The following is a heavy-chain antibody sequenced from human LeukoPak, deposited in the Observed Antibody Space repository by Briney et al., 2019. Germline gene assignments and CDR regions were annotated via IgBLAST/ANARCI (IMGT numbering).Heavy chain of an antibody. D-gene: IGHD2-15*01. J-gene: IGHJ4*02. CDR1: GYTFTGYY. V-gene: IGHV1-46*01. CDR2: INPRSGSR. Sequence: ASVKVSCKASGYTFTGYYMHWVRQAPGQGLEWMGVINPRSGSRSYAQKFQGRVIMTRDTSTSTVYMELSSLRSEDTAVYYCARDPRNSGDFDYWGQGTLVTVSS. CDR3: ARDPRNSGDFDY.